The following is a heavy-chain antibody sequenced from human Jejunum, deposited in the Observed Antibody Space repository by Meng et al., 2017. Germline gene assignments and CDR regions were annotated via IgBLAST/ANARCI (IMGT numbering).Heavy chain of an antibody. CDR1: GDSVSSNIAV. CDR3: AKRNLTGDAFYL. D-gene: IGHD7-27*01. V-gene: IGHV6-1*01. CDR2: TYYRSKWYQ. Sequence: SQTRSLTGAVSGDSVSSNIAVWNWIRHSPSRGLEWLGRTYYRSKWYQDYAESLTSRILIIPDTSRNQFSLHLSSVTPEDTAVYFCAKRNLTGDAFYLWSQGTSVTVSS. J-gene: IGHJ3*01.